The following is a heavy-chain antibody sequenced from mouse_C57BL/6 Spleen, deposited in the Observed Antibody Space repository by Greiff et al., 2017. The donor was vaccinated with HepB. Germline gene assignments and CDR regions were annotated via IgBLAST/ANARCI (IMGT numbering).Heavy chain of an antibody. CDR3: ARSHYYGTDYYAMDY. V-gene: IGHV1-18*01. CDR1: GYTFTDYN. J-gene: IGHJ4*01. D-gene: IGHD1-1*01. CDR2: INPNNGGT. Sequence: VQLQQSGPELVKPGASVKIPCKASGYTFTDYNMDWVKQSHGKSLEWIGDINPNNGGTIYNQKFKGKATLTVDKSSSTAYLELRSLTSEDTAVYYCARSHYYGTDYYAMDYWGQGTSVTVSS.